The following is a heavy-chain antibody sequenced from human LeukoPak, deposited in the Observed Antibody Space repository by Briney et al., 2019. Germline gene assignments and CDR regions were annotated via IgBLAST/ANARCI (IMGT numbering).Heavy chain of an antibody. CDR2: ISGSGGST. J-gene: IGHJ4*02. V-gene: IGHV3-23*01. D-gene: IGHD6-19*01. CDR3: AKDEGLAVAGNFDY. CDR1: GFTFSRYW. Sequence: GGSLRLSCAASGFTFSRYWMSWVRQAPGKGLEWVSAISGSGGSTYYADSVKGRFTISRDNSKNTLYLQMNSLRAEDTAVYYCAKDEGLAVAGNFDYWGQGTLVTVSS.